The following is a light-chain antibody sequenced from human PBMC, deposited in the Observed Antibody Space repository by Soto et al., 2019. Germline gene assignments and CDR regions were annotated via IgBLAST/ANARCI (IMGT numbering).Light chain of an antibody. CDR2: GAF. J-gene: IGKJ4*01. CDR3: QQYNNWPLT. CDR1: QSVTSN. Sequence: EIVMTQSPVTLSVSPGERATLSCRASQSVTSNLGWYQHKPGQAPRLLIYGAFTRATGIPARFSGSGSGKEFTLTISSLQAEDFAVYYCQQYNNWPLTFGVGTKGEIK. V-gene: IGKV3-15*01.